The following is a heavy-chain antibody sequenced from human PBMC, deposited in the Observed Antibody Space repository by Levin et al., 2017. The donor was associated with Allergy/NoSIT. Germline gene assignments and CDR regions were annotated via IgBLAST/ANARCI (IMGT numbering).Heavy chain of an antibody. CDR2: ITFSSSTI. CDR3: VSRIRGYDGGRYFDS. Sequence: GESLKISCAASGFTFSSYSMNWVRQAPGKGLEWVSYITFSSSTIYYADSVKGRFTISRDNAKNSLFLQMNSLRAEDTAVYYCVSRIRGYDGGRYFDSWGQGTLVTVSS. D-gene: IGHD5-12*01. CDR1: GFTFSSYS. V-gene: IGHV3-48*01. J-gene: IGHJ4*02.